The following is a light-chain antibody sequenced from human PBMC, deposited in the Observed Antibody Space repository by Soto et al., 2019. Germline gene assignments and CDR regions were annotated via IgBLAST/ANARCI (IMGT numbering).Light chain of an antibody. CDR1: QSIGSNS. Sequence: ETVLTQSPGTLSLSPGETATLSCRASQSIGSNSLAWYQQKPGQPPRLLIYGASNRATDIPDRFSGSGSGTDFTLTSTRLESEDFAVYDCQQYENSPITFGQGTRLEIK. V-gene: IGKV3-20*01. CDR2: GAS. J-gene: IGKJ5*01. CDR3: QQYENSPIT.